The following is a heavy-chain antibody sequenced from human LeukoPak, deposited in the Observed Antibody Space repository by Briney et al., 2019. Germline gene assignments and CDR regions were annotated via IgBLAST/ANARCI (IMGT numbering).Heavy chain of an antibody. CDR1: AFTISDYY. V-gene: IGHV3-11*04. J-gene: IGHJ5*02. CDR2: ITNGGGTT. CDR3: TRDWALWGLDP. D-gene: IGHD3-16*01. Sequence: GGSLRLSCAASAFTISDYYMGWNRPAPGNGLKWVSYITNGGGTTYYADSVSGRFTISRDDAKNSLYLQMNSLRAEDTAVYYCTRDWALWGLDPWGQGTLVTVSS.